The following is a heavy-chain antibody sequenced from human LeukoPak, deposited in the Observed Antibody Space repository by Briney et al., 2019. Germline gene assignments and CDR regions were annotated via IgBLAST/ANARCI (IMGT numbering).Heavy chain of an antibody. CDR1: GGSFSGYY. D-gene: IGHD3-22*01. CDR3: AKSRSGYIRY. Sequence: SETLSLTCAVYGGSFSGYYWSWIRQPPGKGLEWIGEMNHSGSTNYNPSLKSRVTISVDTSNTQFSLQLTSRTAADTAVYYCAKSRSGYIRYWGQGTLVTVSS. CDR2: MNHSGST. V-gene: IGHV4-34*01. J-gene: IGHJ4*02.